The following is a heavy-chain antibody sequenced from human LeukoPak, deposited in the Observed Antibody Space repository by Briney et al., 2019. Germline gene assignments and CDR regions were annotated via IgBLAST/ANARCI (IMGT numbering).Heavy chain of an antibody. CDR1: GYTFTSYD. CDR2: MNPNSGNT. D-gene: IGHD3-22*01. J-gene: IGHJ4*02. V-gene: IGHV1-8*01. CDR3: ARVHFDSSGYYPSVVDY. Sequence: ASVKVSCKASGYTFTSYDINWVRQATGQGLEWMGWMNPNSGNTGYAQKFQGRVTMTTDTSTSTAYMELRSLRSDDTAVYYCARVHFDSSGYYPSVVDYWGQGTLVTVSS.